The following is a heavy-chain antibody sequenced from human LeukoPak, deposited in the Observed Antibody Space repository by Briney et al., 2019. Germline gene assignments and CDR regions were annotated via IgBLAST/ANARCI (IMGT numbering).Heavy chain of an antibody. CDR3: ARSDGYGLVGI. D-gene: IGHD3-10*01. J-gene: IGHJ3*02. Sequence: SETLSLTCAVYGGSFSGHYWTWIRQPPGKTLEWIRSIYSSGSTYYNPSLKSRVIIIIDTPKNHFSLTLSSVTAADTAVYYCARSDGYGLVGIWGQGTMVTVSS. V-gene: IGHV4-34*01. CDR1: GGSFSGHY. CDR2: IYSSGST.